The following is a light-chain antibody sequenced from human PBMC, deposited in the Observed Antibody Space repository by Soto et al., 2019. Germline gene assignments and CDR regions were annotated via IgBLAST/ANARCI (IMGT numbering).Light chain of an antibody. V-gene: IGKV3-11*01. J-gene: IGKJ3*01. CDR1: ENVFSF. Sequence: ETVMTQSPATLSLSPGERATLSCRASENVFSFMAWYQHRPGQAPRLLIYDASNRAAGVPARFSGSGSGTDFTLTISSLEPEDFAVYYCLQRTKWPPIFTFGPGTKVEIK. CDR3: LQRTKWPPIFT. CDR2: DAS.